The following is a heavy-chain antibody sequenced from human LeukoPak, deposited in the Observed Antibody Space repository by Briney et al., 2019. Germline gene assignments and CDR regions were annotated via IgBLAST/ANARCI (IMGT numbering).Heavy chain of an antibody. V-gene: IGHV3-23*01. CDR3: ARDFRFLDDY. CDR1: GFTFSSYA. D-gene: IGHD3-3*01. J-gene: IGHJ4*02. CDR2: ISSSGGST. Sequence: GGSLRLSCAASGFTFSSYAMSWVRQAPGKGLEWVSAISSSGGSTYYADSVKGRLTISRDNAKNSLYLQMNSLRAEDTAVYYCARDFRFLDDYWGQGTLVTVS.